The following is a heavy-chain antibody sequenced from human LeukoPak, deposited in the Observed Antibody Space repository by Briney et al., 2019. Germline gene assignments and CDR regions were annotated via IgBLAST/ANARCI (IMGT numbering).Heavy chain of an antibody. Sequence: GGCLRLSCAASGFTVSSNYMSWVRQAPGKGLEWVSIIYSGGSTYYADSVKGRFTISRDNSKNTLYLQMNSLRAEDTAVYYCARRPFGIVALDYWGQGTLVTVSS. J-gene: IGHJ4*02. V-gene: IGHV3-66*01. CDR3: ARRPFGIVALDY. D-gene: IGHD5-12*01. CDR1: GFTVSSNY. CDR2: IYSGGST.